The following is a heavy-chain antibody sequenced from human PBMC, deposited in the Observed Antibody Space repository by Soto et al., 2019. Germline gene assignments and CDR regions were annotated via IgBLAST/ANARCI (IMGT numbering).Heavy chain of an antibody. Sequence: XASLSLTCAVCGYCISSGYYWCWIQQPPGKGLEWIGSIYHSGSTYNNPSLKSRVTISVDTSKNQFSLKLSSVTAADTAVYYCERVGGYGMDVWGQGTTVTVSS. CDR1: GYCISSGYY. CDR2: IYHSGST. V-gene: IGHV4-38-2*01. J-gene: IGHJ6*02. CDR3: ERVGGYGMDV. D-gene: IGHD3-10*01.